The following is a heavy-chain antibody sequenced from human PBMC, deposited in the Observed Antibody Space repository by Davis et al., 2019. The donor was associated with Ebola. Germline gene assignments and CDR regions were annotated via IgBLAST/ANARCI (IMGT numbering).Heavy chain of an antibody. CDR1: GYTFTGYY. CDR3: ARAPPVVVPAATDAFDI. V-gene: IGHV1-2*02. Sequence: ASVKVSCKASGYTFTGYYIHWVRLAPGQGLEWMGWINPNSGGTNYAQKLQGRVTMTTDTSTSTAYMELRSLRSDDTAVYYCARAPPVVVPAATDAFDIWGQGTMVTVSS. D-gene: IGHD2-2*01. CDR2: INPNSGGT. J-gene: IGHJ3*02.